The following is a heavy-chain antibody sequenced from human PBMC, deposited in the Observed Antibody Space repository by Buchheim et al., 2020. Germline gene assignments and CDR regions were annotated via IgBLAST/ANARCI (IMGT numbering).Heavy chain of an antibody. V-gene: IGHV4-4*02. J-gene: IGHJ4*02. D-gene: IGHD5-24*01. CDR2: VYHLGYT. CDR3: AREDGVAKAFDY. CDR1: EDYISRGNW. Sequence: QVQLQESGPGLVKPSGTLSLTCTVSEDYISRGNWWTWVRQPPGKGLEWIGEVYHLGYTNYNPSLERRVTISVEKSKNQFSSKLTSVTAADTAVYYCAREDGVAKAFDYWSQGTL.